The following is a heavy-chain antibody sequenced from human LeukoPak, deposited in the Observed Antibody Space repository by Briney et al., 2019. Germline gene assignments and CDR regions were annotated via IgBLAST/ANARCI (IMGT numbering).Heavy chain of an antibody. CDR3: ARDWGWNSNYYYYGMDV. J-gene: IGHJ6*02. CDR1: GFTFSSYS. Sequence: GGSLRHSCAASGFTFSSYSMDWVRQAPGKGLEWVSSISSSSSYIYYADSVKGRFTISRDNAKNSLYLQMNSLRAEDTAVYYCARDWGWNSNYYYYGMDVWGQGTTVTVSS. CDR2: ISSSSSYI. V-gene: IGHV3-21*01. D-gene: IGHD1-7*01.